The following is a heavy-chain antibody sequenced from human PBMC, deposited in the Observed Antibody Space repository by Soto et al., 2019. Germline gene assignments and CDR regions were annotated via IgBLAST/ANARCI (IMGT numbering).Heavy chain of an antibody. J-gene: IGHJ4*02. CDR2: IKSFNGDT. V-gene: IGHV1-2*02. D-gene: IGHD3-10*01. CDR3: ARVRVIRGVIPSHFGL. CDR1: GYTFTGYY. Sequence: GASVKVSCKASGYTFTGYYMHWARQAPGQGLEWMGWIKSFNGDTNYAQKFQGRVTLTRDTSISTAYMELSRLKSDDTAVYYCARVRVIRGVIPSHFGLWGQGTLVTVSS.